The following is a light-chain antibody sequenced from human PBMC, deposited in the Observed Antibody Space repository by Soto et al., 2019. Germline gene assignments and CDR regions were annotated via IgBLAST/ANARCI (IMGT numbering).Light chain of an antibody. Sequence: EIVLTQTPPTLSVSPGDKDPLSPGASESVSSNVAWHQQTPGQAPRLLIYGASTRATGVPPRFSSSRSGTEFTLTISSLQSEDLAVYYCQQYFNWPPYTFGQGTKVDIK. CDR1: ESVSSN. CDR2: GAS. V-gene: IGKV3-15*01. CDR3: QQYFNWPPYT. J-gene: IGKJ2*01.